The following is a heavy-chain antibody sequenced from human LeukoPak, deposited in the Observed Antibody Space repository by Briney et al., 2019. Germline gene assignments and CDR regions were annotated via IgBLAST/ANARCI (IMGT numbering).Heavy chain of an antibody. V-gene: IGHV3-23*01. CDR1: GFTFSSYA. CDR3: AGAVAGTLTYFDF. D-gene: IGHD6-19*01. J-gene: IGHJ4*02. CDR2: ISGSGGST. Sequence: PGGSLRLSCAASGFTFSSYAMSWVRQAPGKGLEWVSAISGSGGSTYYADSVKGRFTISRDNSKNTLYLQMNSLRAEDTAVYYCAGAVAGTLTYFDFWGQGTLVTVSS.